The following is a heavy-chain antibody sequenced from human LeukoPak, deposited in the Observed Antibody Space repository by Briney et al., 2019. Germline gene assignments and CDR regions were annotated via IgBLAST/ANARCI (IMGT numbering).Heavy chain of an antibody. Sequence: GGSLRLSCAASGFTFSTYSMNWVRQAPGKGLEWVSAITGSGSTTYYAESVRGRFTISRDNSKNTLYLQMNSLRAEDTAVYFCAKAWYGAYIDDYWGQGTLVTVSS. CDR1: GFTFSTYS. CDR2: ITGSGSTT. J-gene: IGHJ4*02. V-gene: IGHV3-23*01. D-gene: IGHD4-17*01. CDR3: AKAWYGAYIDDY.